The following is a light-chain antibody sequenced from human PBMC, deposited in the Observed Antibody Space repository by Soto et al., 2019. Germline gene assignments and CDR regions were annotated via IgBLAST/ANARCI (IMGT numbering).Light chain of an antibody. V-gene: IGKV3-20*01. CDR2: GAS. J-gene: IGKJ5*01. CDR1: QSVSSNN. CDR3: QQYGSSPPIT. Sequence: EIVLTQSPRTLSLSPGERATLSCRASQSVSSNNLAWYQQKPGQAPRLLIYGASNRATGIPDRFSGSGSGTDFTLTISRLEPEDFAVYYCQQYGSSPPITFGQGTRLEIK.